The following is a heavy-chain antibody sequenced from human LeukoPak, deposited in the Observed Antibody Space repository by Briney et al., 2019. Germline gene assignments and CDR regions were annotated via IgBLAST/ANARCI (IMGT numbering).Heavy chain of an antibody. CDR3: VREHRRGPSTLYT. J-gene: IGHJ3*02. V-gene: IGHV3-21*01. D-gene: IGHD3-10*01. Sequence: GRSMRLSCAASGFTFSSYSMNWVRQAPGKGLEWVSSISSSSSYIYYADSVKGRFTISRDNAKNSLYLQMNSLRAEDKPVYFSVREHRRGPSTLYTWGQRTTGTVSS. CDR2: ISSSSSYI. CDR1: GFTFSSYS.